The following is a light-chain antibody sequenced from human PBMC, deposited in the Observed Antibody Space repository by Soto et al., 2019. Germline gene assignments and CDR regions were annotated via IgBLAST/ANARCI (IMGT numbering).Light chain of an antibody. CDR1: SSNIGNNY. CDR2: DNN. J-gene: IGLJ2*01. V-gene: IGLV1-51*01. Sequence: QSVLTQPPSVSAAPGQKVTISCSGSSSNIGNNYISWYQQLPGTAPKLLIYDNNKRPSGIPDRFSGSKSGTSATLGITGLQTGDEADYYCASWDDSLSGVVLGGGTKLTVL. CDR3: ASWDDSLSGVV.